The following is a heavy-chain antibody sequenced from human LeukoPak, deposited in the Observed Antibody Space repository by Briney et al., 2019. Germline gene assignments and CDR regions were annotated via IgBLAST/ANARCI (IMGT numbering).Heavy chain of an antibody. J-gene: IGHJ4*02. CDR1: GGSFSGYY. D-gene: IGHD6-13*01. CDR2: INHSGST. Sequence: PSETLSLTCAVYGGSFSGYYWSWIRQPPGKGLEWIGEINHSGSTNYNPSLKSRVTISVDTSKNQFSLKLSSVTAADTAVYYCARGRRDSSSWYFDYWGQGTLVTVSS. V-gene: IGHV4-34*01. CDR3: ARGRRDSSSWYFDY.